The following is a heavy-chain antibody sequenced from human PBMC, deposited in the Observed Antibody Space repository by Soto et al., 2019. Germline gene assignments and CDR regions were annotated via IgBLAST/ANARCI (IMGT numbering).Heavy chain of an antibody. V-gene: IGHV4-4*02. J-gene: IGHJ3*02. CDR1: GGSISSSNW. CDR3: ARDEISGSKTEVGAFDI. CDR2: IYHSGST. D-gene: IGHD1-26*01. Sequence: QVQLQESGPGLVKPSGTLSLTCAVSGGSISSSNWWSWVRQPPGKGLEWIGEIYHSGSTNYNPALRSRVTISVDKSQNQFSRKLSAVTAADTAVYYCARDEISGSKTEVGAFDIWGQGTMVTVSS.